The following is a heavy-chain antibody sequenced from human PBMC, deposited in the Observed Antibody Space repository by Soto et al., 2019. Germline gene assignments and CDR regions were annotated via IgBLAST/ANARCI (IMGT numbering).Heavy chain of an antibody. CDR3: ARETAYYYYGMDV. Sequence: SETLSLTCTVSGGSISSYYWSWIRQPPGKGLEWIGYIYYSGSTTYNPSLKSRVTISVDTSKNQFSLKLGSVTAADTAVYYCARETAYYYYGMDVWGQGTTVTVSS. CDR2: IYYSGST. D-gene: IGHD1-1*01. CDR1: GGSISSYY. V-gene: IGHV4-59*01. J-gene: IGHJ6*02.